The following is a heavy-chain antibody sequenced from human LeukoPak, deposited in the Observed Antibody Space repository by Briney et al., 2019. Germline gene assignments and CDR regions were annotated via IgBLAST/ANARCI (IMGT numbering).Heavy chain of an antibody. V-gene: IGHV4-34*01. J-gene: IGHJ4*02. Sequence: SETLSLTCAVYGGSFSGYYWSWIRQPPGKGLEWIGEINHSGSTNYNPSRKSRVTISVDTSKNQFSLKLSSVTAADTAVYCCARGRVTVVRGVIPRTLFDYWGQGTLVTVSS. D-gene: IGHD3-10*01. CDR1: GGSFSGYY. CDR3: ARGRVTVVRGVIPRTLFDY. CDR2: INHSGST.